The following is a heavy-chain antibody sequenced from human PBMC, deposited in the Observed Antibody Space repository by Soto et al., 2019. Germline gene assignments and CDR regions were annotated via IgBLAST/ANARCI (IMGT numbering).Heavy chain of an antibody. CDR2: INADGSST. D-gene: IGHD2-15*01. CDR1: EFTFSTFW. J-gene: IGHJ4*02. CDR3: ARYCTGGSCSHGFDF. Sequence: EVQLVESGGDLVQPGGSLRLTCAASEFTFSTFWMHWVRHTPGKGLVWVARINADGSSTDYADSVKGRFTIPRDNAKNTLYLQMNSLRAEDTAIYYCARYCTGGSCSHGFDFWGQGSLVTVSS. V-gene: IGHV3-74*01.